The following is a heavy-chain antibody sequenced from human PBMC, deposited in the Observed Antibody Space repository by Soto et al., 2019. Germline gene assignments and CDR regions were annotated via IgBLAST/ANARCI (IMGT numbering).Heavy chain of an antibody. CDR1: GYTFASYA. V-gene: IGHV1-18*01. CDR3: ARDPPPPDY. Sequence: QVQLVQSGAEVKKPGASVKVSCKASGYTFASYAVSGRRQAPGRGRERMGWISAYNGNTNYAQKLQGRVTMTTDTSTSTASRERRSLRSDDTAVYYCARDPPPPDYWGQGTLVTVSS. CDR2: ISAYNGNT. J-gene: IGHJ4*02.